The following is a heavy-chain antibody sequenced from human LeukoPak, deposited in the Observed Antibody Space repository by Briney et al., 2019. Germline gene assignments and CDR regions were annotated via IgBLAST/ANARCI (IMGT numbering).Heavy chain of an antibody. CDR1: GFSLTTSGVG. J-gene: IGHJ1*01. Sequence: SGPTLVKPTQTLTLTCTFSGFSLTTSGVGVGWIRQPPGKALEWLVLIYWDDDKRYSPSLRSRLTITKDTSKNQVVLTMTNMDPVDTATYYCANRLGGSGWNGGYFLHWGQGTLVTVSS. D-gene: IGHD6-19*01. CDR2: IYWDDDK. CDR3: ANRLGGSGWNGGYFLH. V-gene: IGHV2-5*02.